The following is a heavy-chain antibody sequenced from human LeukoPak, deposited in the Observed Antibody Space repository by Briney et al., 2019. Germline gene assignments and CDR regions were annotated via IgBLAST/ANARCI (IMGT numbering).Heavy chain of an antibody. CDR1: AHTFSNYW. J-gene: IGHJ4*02. Sequence: GESLRISCKGSAHTFSNYWIAWVRQLPGKGLEWMGIIYPGDSQTRYSPSFQGQVTISADKSITTAYLHWSSLKASDTAMYFCAGSSGGVSGYLDYWGQGSLVTVSS. V-gene: IGHV5-51*01. CDR3: AGSSGGVSGYLDY. D-gene: IGHD3-16*01. CDR2: IYPGDSQT.